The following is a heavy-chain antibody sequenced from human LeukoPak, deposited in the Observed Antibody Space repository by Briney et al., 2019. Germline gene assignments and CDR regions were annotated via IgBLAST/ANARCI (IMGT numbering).Heavy chain of an antibody. Sequence: GSLRLSCAASGFTSSNAWMNWVRQAPGKGLEWVGRIQKKTDGGTTEYDAHVKGRFTISRDDSKNTVYLQMNTLTTEDTAVYYCTTATVPPSWGQGTLVTVSS. CDR1: GFTSSNAW. CDR2: IQKKTDGGTT. CDR3: TTATVPPS. V-gene: IGHV3-15*01. D-gene: IGHD4-17*01. J-gene: IGHJ4*02.